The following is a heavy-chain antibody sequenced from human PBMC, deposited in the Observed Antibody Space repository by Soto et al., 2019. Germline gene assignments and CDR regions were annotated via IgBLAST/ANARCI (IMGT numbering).Heavy chain of an antibody. D-gene: IGHD3-10*01. Sequence: SSEILSLTCTVCGGSICRGGYYWSWIRQHPGKGLEWIGYIYYSKSTYYNPSLKSRVTISLDTSKNQFSLKLTSVTAADTAVYYCARNWFVDYWGQGTLVTVSS. CDR3: ARNWFVDY. CDR2: IYYSKST. J-gene: IGHJ4*02. V-gene: IGHV4-31*03. CDR1: GGSICRGGYY.